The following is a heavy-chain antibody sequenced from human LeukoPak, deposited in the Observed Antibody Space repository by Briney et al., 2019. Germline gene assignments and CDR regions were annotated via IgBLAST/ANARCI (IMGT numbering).Heavy chain of an antibody. V-gene: IGHV1-3*01. CDR3: ARDDGYYDSSGYYPVDY. CDR2: INAGNGNT. CDR1: GYTFTSYA. D-gene: IGHD3-22*01. Sequence: ASVKVSCKASGYTFTSYAMHWVRQAPGQRLEWMGWINAGNGNTKYSQKFQGRVTITRDTSASTAYMELSSLRSEDTAVYYCARDDGYYDSSGYYPVDYWGQGTLVTVSS. J-gene: IGHJ4*02.